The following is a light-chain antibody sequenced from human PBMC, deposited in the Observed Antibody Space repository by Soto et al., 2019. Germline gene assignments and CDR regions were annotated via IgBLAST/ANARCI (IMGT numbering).Light chain of an antibody. V-gene: IGLV2-23*03. CDR2: EGS. CDR1: SSDVGGYNL. J-gene: IGLJ2*01. Sequence: HSVLTQPASVSGCPGQSITISCTGTSSDVGGYNLVSWYQQHPGKAPKLMIYEGSKRPSGVSNRFSGSKSGNTASLTISGLQAEDEADYYCCSYAGSSTFVEFGLVTQLTV. CDR3: CSYAGSSTFVE.